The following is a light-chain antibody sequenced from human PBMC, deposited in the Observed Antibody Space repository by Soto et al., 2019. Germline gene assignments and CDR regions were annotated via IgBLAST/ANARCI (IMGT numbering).Light chain of an antibody. CDR2: EVT. CDR1: SNDVGGYNL. Sequence: QSALTQPASVSGSPGQSITISCTGTSNDVGGYNLVSWYQQHPGKAPKLIIYEVTKRPSGVSNRFSGSKSGNTASLTISGLRAEDEADYSCFSDAGNIGVFGTGTKVTVL. J-gene: IGLJ1*01. V-gene: IGLV2-23*02. CDR3: FSDAGNIGV.